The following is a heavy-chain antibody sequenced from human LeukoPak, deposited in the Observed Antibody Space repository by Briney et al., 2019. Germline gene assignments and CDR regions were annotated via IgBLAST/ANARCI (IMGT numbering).Heavy chain of an antibody. Sequence: QPGGSLRLSCAASGFTFSSYGMHWVRQAPGKGLEWVAFIRYDGSNKYYADSVKGRFNISRDNYKNTLYLQMNHLRAEHTSLYYCAKDLLSLLNNSSLTVFVYWGQGTLVTVSS. J-gene: IGHJ4*02. D-gene: IGHD6-13*01. CDR3: AKDLLSLLNNSSLTVFVY. CDR1: GFTFSSYG. V-gene: IGHV3-30*02. CDR2: IRYDGSNK.